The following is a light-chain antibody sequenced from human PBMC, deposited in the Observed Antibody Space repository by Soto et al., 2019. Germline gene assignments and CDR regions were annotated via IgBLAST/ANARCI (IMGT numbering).Light chain of an antibody. CDR3: SSKTSSSTLSFF. V-gene: IGLV2-14*01. Sequence: QSALTQPASVSGSPGQSIIISCTGSSSDIDGYDYVSWYQHHPGKAPKLLIYEVSNRPSGVSDRFSGSKSGNTASLTISGLQAEDEDDYYCSSKTSSSTLSFFFGAGTKLTVL. CDR1: SSDIDGYDY. J-gene: IGLJ1*01. CDR2: EVS.